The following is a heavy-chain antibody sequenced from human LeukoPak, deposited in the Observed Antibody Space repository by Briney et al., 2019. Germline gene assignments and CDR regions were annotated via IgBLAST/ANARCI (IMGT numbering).Heavy chain of an antibody. V-gene: IGHV1-69*04. CDR2: IIPILGIA. CDR3: ARNSGSYFYFDY. Sequence: SAKVSCKASGGTLSSYAISWVRQAPGQGLEWMGRIIPILGIANYAQKFQGRVTITADKSTSTAYMELSSLRSEDTAVYYCARNSGSYFYFDYWGQGTLVTVSS. J-gene: IGHJ4*02. CDR1: GGTLSSYA. D-gene: IGHD1-26*01.